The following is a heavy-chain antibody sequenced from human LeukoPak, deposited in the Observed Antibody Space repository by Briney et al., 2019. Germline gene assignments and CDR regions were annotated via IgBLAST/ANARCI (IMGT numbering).Heavy chain of an antibody. CDR3: ARGYDSSGYFDC. CDR2: IIPIFGTA. V-gene: IGHV1-69*13. Sequence: GASVKVSCKASGGTFSSYAISWVRQAPGQGLEWMGGIIPIFGTANYAQKFQGRVTITADESTSTAYMELSSLRSEDTAVYYCARGYDSSGYFDCWGQGTLVTVSS. CDR1: GGTFSSYA. D-gene: IGHD3-22*01. J-gene: IGHJ4*02.